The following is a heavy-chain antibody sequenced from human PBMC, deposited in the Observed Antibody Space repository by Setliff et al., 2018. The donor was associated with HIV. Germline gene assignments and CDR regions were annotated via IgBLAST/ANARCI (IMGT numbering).Heavy chain of an antibody. CDR2: IKEDGSET. CDR3: ARDLRSSHGSPNYFDY. D-gene: IGHD2-15*01. J-gene: IGHJ4*02. Sequence: GGSLRLSCAASGFTFTTYWMSWVRQAPGKGLEWVATIKEDGSETYYVESVKGRFTISRDNAKNSLNLQMNSLRAEETAVYYCARDLRSSHGSPNYFDYWGRGALVTVSS. CDR1: GFTFTTYW. V-gene: IGHV3-7*01.